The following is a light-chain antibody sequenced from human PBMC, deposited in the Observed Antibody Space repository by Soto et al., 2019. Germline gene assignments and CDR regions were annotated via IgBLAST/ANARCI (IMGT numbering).Light chain of an antibody. V-gene: IGKV3-15*01. CDR3: QQYNNWPLT. CDR1: QSVISN. J-gene: IGKJ4*01. CDR2: GAS. Sequence: EIVMTQSPATLSVSPGERATLSCSASQSVISNLALYQQTPGQAPRLLIYGASTRATGIPARFSGSGSGTEFTLTISSLQSEDFAVYYCQQYNNWPLTFGGGTKVDI.